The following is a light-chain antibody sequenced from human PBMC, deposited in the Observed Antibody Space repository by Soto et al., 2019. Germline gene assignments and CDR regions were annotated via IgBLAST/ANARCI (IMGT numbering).Light chain of an antibody. CDR3: EAWDDSLNGLYV. CDR1: SSNIGSNT. J-gene: IGLJ1*01. V-gene: IGLV1-44*01. Sequence: QSVLTQPPSASGTPGQRVTISCSGSSSNIGSNTVNWYQQLPGTAPKLLIHSNNQRPSGVPDRFSGSKSGTSASLAISGLQSEDEADYYCEAWDDSLNGLYVFGNGTKVTVL. CDR2: SNN.